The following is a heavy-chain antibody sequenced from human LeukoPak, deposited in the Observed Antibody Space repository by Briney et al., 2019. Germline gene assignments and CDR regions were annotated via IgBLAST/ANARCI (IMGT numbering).Heavy chain of an antibody. D-gene: IGHD2-21*02. CDR3: ARRGDYYYYYGMDV. Sequence: GGSLRLSCAASGFTFSSYWMHWVRQAPGKGLVWVSRINSDGSSTSYADSVKGRFTISRDNAKNTLYLQMSSLRAEDTAVYYCARRGDYYYYYGMDVWGQGTTVTVSS. V-gene: IGHV3-74*01. CDR2: INSDGSST. J-gene: IGHJ6*02. CDR1: GFTFSSYW.